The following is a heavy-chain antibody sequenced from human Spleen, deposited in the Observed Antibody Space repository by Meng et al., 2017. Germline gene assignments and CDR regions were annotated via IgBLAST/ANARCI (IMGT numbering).Heavy chain of an antibody. CDR3: AREDTAMVEGFDY. CDR1: GFTFSSYW. CDR2: INSDGGST. D-gene: IGHD5-18*01. Sequence: GGSLRLSCAASGFTFSSYWMHWVRQAPGKGLVWVSRINSDGGSTSYADSVKGRFTISRDNAKNTLYLQMNSLRAEDTAVYYCAREDTAMVEGFDYWGQGTLVTVSS. V-gene: IGHV3-74*01. J-gene: IGHJ4*02.